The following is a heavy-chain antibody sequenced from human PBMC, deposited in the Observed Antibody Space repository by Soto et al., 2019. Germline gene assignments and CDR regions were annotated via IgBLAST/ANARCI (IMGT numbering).Heavy chain of an antibody. J-gene: IGHJ5*02. Sequence: SETLSLTCNVSGGSISKFYWAWIRKTAGNGLEWMGRVYATGTTDYNPSLRSRVAMSVDISKKTFSLRLRSVTGADSGVYYCVRDGSKSLRDWFDPWGQGRSVTVSS. CDR3: VRDGSKSLRDWFDP. V-gene: IGHV4-4*07. CDR1: GGSISKFY. CDR2: VYATGTT.